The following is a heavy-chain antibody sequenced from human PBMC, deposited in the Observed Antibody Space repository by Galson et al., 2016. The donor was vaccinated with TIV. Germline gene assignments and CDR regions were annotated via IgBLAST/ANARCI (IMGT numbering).Heavy chain of an antibody. J-gene: IGHJ6*02. D-gene: IGHD6-13*01. CDR1: GFTFDDYT. Sequence: SLRLSCAASGFTFDDYTMHWVRQTPGKGLEWVSFIVWDGANKYYSDSVKGRFTISRDNSKNPLYLQMNSLRPEDAALYYCAKEGAAAEYYGMDVWGQGTTVTVSS. CDR3: AKEGAAAEYYGMDV. CDR2: IVWDGANK. V-gene: IGHV3-43*01.